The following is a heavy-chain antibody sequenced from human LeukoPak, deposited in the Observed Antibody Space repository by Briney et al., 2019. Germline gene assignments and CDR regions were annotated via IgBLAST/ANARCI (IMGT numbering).Heavy chain of an antibody. V-gene: IGHV4-34*01. Sequence: SSETLSLTCAVYGGSFSGYYWSWIRQPPGKGLEWIGEINHSGSTSYNPSLKSRVTISVDTSKNQFSLKLSSVTAADTAVYYCARGYCSGGSCYYAYWGQGTLVTVSS. CDR1: GGSFSGYY. CDR3: ARGYCSGGSCYYAY. J-gene: IGHJ4*02. D-gene: IGHD2-15*01. CDR2: INHSGST.